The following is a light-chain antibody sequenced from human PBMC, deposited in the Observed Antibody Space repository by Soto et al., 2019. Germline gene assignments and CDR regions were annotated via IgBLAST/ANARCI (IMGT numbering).Light chain of an antibody. J-gene: IGKJ1*01. V-gene: IGKV3D-20*02. Sequence: EIALTQSPGTLTLSPGERATLSCRASQSVSSSSLAWYQQKPGQAPRLLIYGVANRATGIPDRFSGSGSGTDFTLTISRLEPEDFAVYYCQQRSNLPWTFGQGTKV. CDR2: GVA. CDR3: QQRSNLPWT. CDR1: QSVSSSS.